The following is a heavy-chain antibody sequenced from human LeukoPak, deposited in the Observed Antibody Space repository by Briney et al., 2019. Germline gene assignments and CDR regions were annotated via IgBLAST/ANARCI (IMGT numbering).Heavy chain of an antibody. CDR1: GGSISSGSYY. J-gene: IGHJ5*02. CDR3: VRYYFHSSGFSHWFDP. Sequence: SQTLSLTCTVSGGSISSGSYYWSWIRQPAGKGLEWIGRIYTSGSTNYNPSLKSRVTISVDTSKNQFSLKLSSVTAADTAVYYCVRYYFHSSGFSHWFDPWGQGTLVTVSS. V-gene: IGHV4-61*02. CDR2: IYTSGST. D-gene: IGHD3-22*01.